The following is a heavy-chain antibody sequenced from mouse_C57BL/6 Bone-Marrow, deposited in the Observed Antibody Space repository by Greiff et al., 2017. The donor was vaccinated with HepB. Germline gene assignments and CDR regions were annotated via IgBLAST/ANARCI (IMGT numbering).Heavy chain of an antibody. J-gene: IGHJ3*01. CDR1: GYTFTSYG. V-gene: IGHV1-81*01. CDR2: IYPRSGNT. D-gene: IGHD2-4*01. Sequence: VQLQQSGAELARPGASVKLSCQASGYTFTSYGISWVKQRTGQGLEWIGEIYPRSGNTYYNEKFKGKATLTADNSSSTAYMELRSLTSEDSAVYCCARSGDYDRAWFAYWGQGTLVTVSA. CDR3: ARSGDYDRAWFAY.